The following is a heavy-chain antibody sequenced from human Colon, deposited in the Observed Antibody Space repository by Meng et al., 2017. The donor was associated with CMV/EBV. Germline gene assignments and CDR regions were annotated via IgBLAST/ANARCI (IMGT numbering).Heavy chain of an antibody. D-gene: IGHD5-24*01. V-gene: IGHV3-72*01. CDR2: VRDKGNSYST. J-gene: IGHJ4*02. CDR1: GFTFSDHY. CDR3: VRAQSYNPLKD. Sequence: CVSCGFTFSDHYMDWVRQAPGKVLEWVGRVRDKGNSYSTEYAASVKGRFTISRDDSEESVFLQMDSLKTEDTAIYYCVRAQSYNPLKDWGQGSLVTVSS.